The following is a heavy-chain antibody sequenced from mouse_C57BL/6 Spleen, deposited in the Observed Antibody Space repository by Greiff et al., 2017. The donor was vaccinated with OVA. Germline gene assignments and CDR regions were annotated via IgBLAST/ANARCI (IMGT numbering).Heavy chain of an antibody. CDR1: GYTFTDYY. D-gene: IGHD2-4*01. CDR2: INPNNGGT. J-gene: IGHJ2*01. Sequence: EVQLQQSGPELVKPGASVKISCKASGYTFTDYYMNWVKQSHGKSLEWIGDINPNNGGTSYNQKFKGKATLTVDKSSSTAYMELRSLTSEDSAVYYCARGDYDERPYFDYWGQGTTLTVSS. CDR3: ARGDYDERPYFDY. V-gene: IGHV1-26*01.